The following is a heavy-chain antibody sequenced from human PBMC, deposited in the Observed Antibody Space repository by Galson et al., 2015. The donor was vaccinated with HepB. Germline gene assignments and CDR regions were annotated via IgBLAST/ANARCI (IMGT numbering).Heavy chain of an antibody. J-gene: IGHJ4*02. CDR2: IYYSGST. V-gene: IGHV4-39*01. Sequence: ETLSLTCTVSGGSIGSSSYYWGWIRQPPGKGLEWIGSIYYSGSTYYNPSLKSRLTISVDRSRNQFSLKLSSVTAADTAVYYCARHGDSSNWAYYPDSWGQGTLVTVSS. D-gene: IGHD6-13*01. CDR1: GGSIGSSSYY. CDR3: ARHGDSSNWAYYPDS.